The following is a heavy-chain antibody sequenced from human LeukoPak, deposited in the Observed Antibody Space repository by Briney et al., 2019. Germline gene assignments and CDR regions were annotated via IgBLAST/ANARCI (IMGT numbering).Heavy chain of an antibody. CDR2: INPNSGGT. CDR3: ARGIDFWSGYYMDV. D-gene: IGHD3-3*01. J-gene: IGHJ6*03. CDR1: GYTFTGYY. Sequence: ASAKVSCKASGYTFTGYYMHWVRQAPGQGLEWMGWINPNSGGTNYAQKFQGRVTMTRDTSISTAYMELSRLRSDDTAVYYCARGIDFWSGYYMDVWGKGTTVTVSS. V-gene: IGHV1-2*02.